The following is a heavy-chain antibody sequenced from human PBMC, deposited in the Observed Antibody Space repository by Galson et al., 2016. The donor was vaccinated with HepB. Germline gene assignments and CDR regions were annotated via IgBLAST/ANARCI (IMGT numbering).Heavy chain of an antibody. J-gene: IGHJ6*02. Sequence: SLRLSCAASGFTFGSNGMNWVRQAPGKGLEWVSSISSSSNYIYYADSVKGRFTISRDNAKNSLYLQMNSLGAEDTAVYFCARAGSGTSKYYYYYGMDVWGQGTTVTVSS. CDR3: ARAGSGTSKYYYYYGMDV. V-gene: IGHV3-21*01. CDR2: ISSSSNYI. D-gene: IGHD3-10*01. CDR1: GFTFGSNG.